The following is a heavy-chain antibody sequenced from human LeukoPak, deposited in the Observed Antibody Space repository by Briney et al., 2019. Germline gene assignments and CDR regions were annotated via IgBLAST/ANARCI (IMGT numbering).Heavy chain of an antibody. J-gene: IGHJ4*02. CDR3: AAGRN. V-gene: IGHV3-21*01. Sequence: PGGSLRLFCAVSGVSVSRNYMCWARQAPGKGLEWVSSISSSSSYIYYADSEKGRFTISRDNAKNSLYLQMNSLRAEDTAVYYCAAGRNWGQGTLVTVSS. D-gene: IGHD6-13*01. CDR1: GVSVSRNY. CDR2: ISSSSSYI.